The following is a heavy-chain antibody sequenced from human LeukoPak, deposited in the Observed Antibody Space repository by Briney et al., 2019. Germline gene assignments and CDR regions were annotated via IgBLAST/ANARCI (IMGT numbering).Heavy chain of an antibody. J-gene: IGHJ3*02. Sequence: SETLSLTCAVYGGSFSGYYWSWIRQPPGKGLEWIGEINHSGSTNYNPSLKSRVTISVDTSKNQFSLKLSSVTAADTAVYYCARPVGATVFDIWGQGTMVAVSS. D-gene: IGHD1-26*01. CDR1: GGSFSGYY. V-gene: IGHV4-34*01. CDR3: ARPVGATVFDI. CDR2: INHSGST.